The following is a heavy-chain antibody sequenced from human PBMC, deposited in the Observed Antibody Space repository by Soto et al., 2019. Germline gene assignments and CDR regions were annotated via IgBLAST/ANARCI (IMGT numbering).Heavy chain of an antibody. D-gene: IGHD2-15*01. CDR2: FYPGDSTS. Sequence: GESLKISCKTSGYSFISYWVAWVRQLPGKGLEWMGTFYPGDSTSTYSPSFQGQVTISVDTSITTAYLQLNSLKASDTAMYYCARIIGYCRNNDFSWTFGVWGQGTMVPVSS. J-gene: IGHJ3*01. CDR1: GYSFISYW. CDR3: ARIIGYCRNNDFSWTFGV. V-gene: IGHV5-51*01.